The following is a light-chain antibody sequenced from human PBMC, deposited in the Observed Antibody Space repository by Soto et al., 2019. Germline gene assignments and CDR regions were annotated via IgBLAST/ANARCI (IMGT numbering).Light chain of an antibody. CDR1: QSVSSN. V-gene: IGKV3-15*01. CDR3: QQYYNSLPYT. J-gene: IGKJ2*01. Sequence: DILMTQSPSSLSVSVGERVTLTCRASQSVSSNLDWYQQKPGQAPKLLIYAASTMHSGIPSRFSGSGSGTEFTLTITSLQSEDFATYYCQQYYNSLPYTFGQGTKLEIK. CDR2: AAS.